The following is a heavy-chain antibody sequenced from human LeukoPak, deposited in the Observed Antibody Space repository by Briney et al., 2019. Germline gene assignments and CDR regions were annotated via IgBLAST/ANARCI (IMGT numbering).Heavy chain of an antibody. CDR3: ARDRSTHGMDV. CDR2: IYYSGST. Sequence: SETLSLTCTVSCGSVSSGSYYWSWIRQPPGKGLVWIGYIYYSGSTNYNPSLKSRVTISVDTSKNQFSLKLSSVTAADTAVYYCARDRSTHGMDVWGQGTTVTVSS. V-gene: IGHV4-61*01. CDR1: CGSVSSGSYY. D-gene: IGHD5/OR15-5a*01. J-gene: IGHJ6*02.